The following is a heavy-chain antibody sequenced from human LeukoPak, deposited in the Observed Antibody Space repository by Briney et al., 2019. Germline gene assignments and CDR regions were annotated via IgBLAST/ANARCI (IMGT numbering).Heavy chain of an antibody. D-gene: IGHD3-10*01. Sequence: SETLSLTCTVSGGSISSYYWSWIRQPPGKGLEWIGYIYYSGSTNYNPSLKSRVTISVDTSKNQFSLKLSSVTAADTAVYYCARSYYYGSGSGPLFYYWGQGTLGTVSS. J-gene: IGHJ4*02. CDR2: IYYSGST. V-gene: IGHV4-59*01. CDR3: ARSYYYGSGSGPLFYY. CDR1: GGSISSYY.